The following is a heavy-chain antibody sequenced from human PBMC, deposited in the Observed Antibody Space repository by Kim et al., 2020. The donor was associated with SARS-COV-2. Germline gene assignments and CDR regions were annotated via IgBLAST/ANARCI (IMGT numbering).Heavy chain of an antibody. V-gene: IGHV3-21*01. D-gene: IGHD3-3*01. CDR2: LSSRSSYI. Sequence: GGSLRLSCAASGFTFSNYTMNWVRQAPGKGLEWVSFLSSRSSYIYYADSVKGRFTISRDNAKNSVYLQMNSLRAEDTAVYYCARDQIQTFYDFWSGYYENYYYYAMDVWGQGTTVTVSS. CDR3: ARDQIQTFYDFWSGYYENYYYYAMDV. CDR1: GFTFSNYT. J-gene: IGHJ6*02.